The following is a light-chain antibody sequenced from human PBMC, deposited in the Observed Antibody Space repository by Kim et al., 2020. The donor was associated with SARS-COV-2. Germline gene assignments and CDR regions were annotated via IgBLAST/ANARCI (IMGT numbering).Light chain of an antibody. CDR1: QSISSW. Sequence: ASVGDGVTITCRASQSISSWLAWYQQKPGKAPKLLIYKASSLESGVPLRYSGSGSGTEFTLTISSLQPDDFANYYCQQYSSNSPTFGQGTKVDIK. CDR2: KAS. CDR3: QQYSSNSPT. J-gene: IGKJ1*01. V-gene: IGKV1-5*03.